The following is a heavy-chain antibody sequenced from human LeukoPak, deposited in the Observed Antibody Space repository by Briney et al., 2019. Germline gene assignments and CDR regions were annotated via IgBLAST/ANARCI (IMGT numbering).Heavy chain of an antibody. V-gene: IGHV1-69*04. CDR1: GGTFSSYA. D-gene: IGHD6-19*01. CDR3: ARDHPRDSGWSFTPYYYYGMDV. Sequence: ASVKVSCKASGGTFSSYAISWVRQAPGQGLEWMGRIIPILGIANYAQKFQGGVTITADKSTSTAYMELSSLRSEDTAVYYCARDHPRDSGWSFTPYYYYGMDVWGQGTTVTVSS. CDR2: IIPILGIA. J-gene: IGHJ6*02.